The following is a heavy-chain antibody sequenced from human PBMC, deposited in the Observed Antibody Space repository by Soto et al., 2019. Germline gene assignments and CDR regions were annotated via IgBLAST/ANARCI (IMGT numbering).Heavy chain of an antibody. J-gene: IGHJ6*02. D-gene: IGHD5-18*01. CDR1: GYTFTSYY. V-gene: IGHV1-46*03. CDR2: INPSGGST. Sequence: ASVKVSCKASGYTFTSYYMHWVRQAPGQGLEWMGIINPSGGSTSYAQKFQGRVTMTRDTSTSTVYMELSSLRSEDTAVYYCARGPPDTAMVIYYYGMDVWGQGTTVTVSS. CDR3: ARGPPDTAMVIYYYGMDV.